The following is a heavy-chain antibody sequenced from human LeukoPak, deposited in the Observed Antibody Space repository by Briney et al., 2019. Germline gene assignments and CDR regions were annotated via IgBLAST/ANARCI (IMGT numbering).Heavy chain of an antibody. CDR3: STAKFDY. V-gene: IGHV3-48*01. Sequence: GGSLRLSCAASGFTLIGYSMNWVRQAPGKGLEWVSHISIGGTIYYADSVKGRFTISRDNAKNSVYLQMNYLRVEDTAVYYCSTAKFDYWGQGTLVTVSS. J-gene: IGHJ4*02. CDR2: ISIGGTI. CDR1: GFTLIGYS.